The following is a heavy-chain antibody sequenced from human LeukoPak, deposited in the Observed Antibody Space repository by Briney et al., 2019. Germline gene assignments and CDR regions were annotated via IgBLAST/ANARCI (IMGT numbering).Heavy chain of an antibody. V-gene: IGHV3-23*01. CDR3: AKAGDSAYYHDKSGYYY. D-gene: IGHD3-22*01. Sequence: GRSLRLSCAASGFIFSSYGMSWVRLAPGKGLEWVSSISDSGDTTFYADFLKGRFTVSRDNSKNTLYLQMNSLTADDTAVYYCAKAGDSAYYHDKSGYYYWGQGTLVTVS. CDR2: ISDSGDTT. CDR1: GFIFSSYG. J-gene: IGHJ4*02.